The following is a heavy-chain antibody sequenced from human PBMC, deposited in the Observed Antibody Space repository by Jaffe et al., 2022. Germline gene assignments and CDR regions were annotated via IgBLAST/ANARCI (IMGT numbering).Heavy chain of an antibody. V-gene: IGHV3-66*02. J-gene: IGHJ6*03. CDR1: GFTVSSNY. CDR3: ARDLRRIAAAGYYYYYYMDV. CDR2: IYSGGST. Sequence: EVQLVESGGGLVQPGGSLRLSCAASGFTVSSNYMSWVRQAPGKGLEWVSVIYSGGSTYYADSVKGRFTISRDNSKNTLYLQMNSLRAEDTAVYYCARDLRRIAAAGYYYYYYMDVWGKGTTVTVSS. D-gene: IGHD6-13*01.